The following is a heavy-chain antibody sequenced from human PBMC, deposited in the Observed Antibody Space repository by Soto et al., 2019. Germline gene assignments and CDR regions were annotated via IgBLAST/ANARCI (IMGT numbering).Heavy chain of an antibody. J-gene: IGHJ6*02. CDR1: GYTLTELF. Sequence: ASVKVSCEVSGYTLTELFMHWVRQAPGKGLEWMGGFDPEDRETIYAQKFQGRVTMTEDTSTDTAYMELSSLRSEDTAVYYCATFTGYCSSTSCYGVLYYYGMDVWGQGTTVTVSS. D-gene: IGHD2-2*01. CDR3: ATFTGYCSSTSCYGVLYYYGMDV. CDR2: FDPEDRET. V-gene: IGHV1-24*01.